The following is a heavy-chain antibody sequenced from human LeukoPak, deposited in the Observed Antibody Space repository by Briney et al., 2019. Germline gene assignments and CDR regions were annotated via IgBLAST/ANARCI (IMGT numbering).Heavy chain of an antibody. CDR3: ARDFRIKLDDYDFWSGYYAYPFDY. J-gene: IGHJ4*02. CDR2: ISAYNGNT. D-gene: IGHD3-3*01. CDR1: GYTFTSYG. Sequence: GASVKVSCKASGYTFTSYGISWVRQAPGQGLEWMGWISAYNGNTNYAQKLQGRVTMTTDTSTSTAYMELRSLRSDDTAVYYCARDFRIKLDDYDFWSGYYAYPFDYWGQGTLVTVSS. V-gene: IGHV1-18*01.